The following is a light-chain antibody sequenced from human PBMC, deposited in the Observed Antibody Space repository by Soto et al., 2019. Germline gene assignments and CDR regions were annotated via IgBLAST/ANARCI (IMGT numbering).Light chain of an antibody. CDR2: DVS. Sequence: QSVLTQPASVSGSPGQSITISCTGTSSDVGGYNYVYWYQQHPGTAPTLMIYDVSNRPSGVSNRFSGSKAGNTASLTISGLQAEDEDDYYCSSYTSSSTIDVVFGGGTKLTVL. CDR1: SSDVGGYNY. J-gene: IGLJ2*01. CDR3: SSYTSSSTIDVV. V-gene: IGLV2-14*01.